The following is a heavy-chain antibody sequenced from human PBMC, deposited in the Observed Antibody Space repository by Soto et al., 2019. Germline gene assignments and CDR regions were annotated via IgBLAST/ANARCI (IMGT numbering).Heavy chain of an antibody. D-gene: IGHD2-2*02. CDR1: GYTFTSYG. CDR3: AREALGYCSSTSCYMDY. Sequence: ASVKVSCKASGYTFTSYGISWVRQAPGQGLEWMGWISAYNGNTNYAQKLQGRVTMTTDTSTSTAYMELRSLRSDDTAVYYCAREALGYCSSTSCYMDYWGQGTLVTVSS. CDR2: ISAYNGNT. V-gene: IGHV1-18*04. J-gene: IGHJ4*02.